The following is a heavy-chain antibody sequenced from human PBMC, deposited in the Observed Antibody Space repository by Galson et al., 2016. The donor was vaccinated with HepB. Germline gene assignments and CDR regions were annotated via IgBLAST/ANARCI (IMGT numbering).Heavy chain of an antibody. CDR2: ISGSGGST. D-gene: IGHD3-10*01. V-gene: IGHV3-23*01. J-gene: IGHJ4*02. Sequence: SLRLSCAASGFTFSSYGMSWVRQAPGKGLEWVSSISGSGGSTYYADSVKGRFTISRDNSKNTLYLQMNSLRAEDTAVYYCAKRGSRAGDTWITTIRGDQIYYFDYWGQGTLVTVSS. CDR3: AKRGSRAGDTWITTIRGDQIYYFDY. CDR1: GFTFSSYG.